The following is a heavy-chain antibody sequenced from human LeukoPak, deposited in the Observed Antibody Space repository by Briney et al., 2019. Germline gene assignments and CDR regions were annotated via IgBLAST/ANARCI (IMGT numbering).Heavy chain of an antibody. CDR3: ASGSYLNYFDY. V-gene: IGHV3-48*04. J-gene: IGHJ4*02. CDR2: ISSSSSTI. D-gene: IGHD1-26*01. Sequence: GGSLRLSCAASGFTFSSYSMNWVRQAPGKGLEWVSYISSSSSTIYYADSVKGRFTISRDNAKNSLYLQMNSLRAEDTAVYYCASGSYLNYFDYWGQGTLVTVSS. CDR1: GFTFSSYS.